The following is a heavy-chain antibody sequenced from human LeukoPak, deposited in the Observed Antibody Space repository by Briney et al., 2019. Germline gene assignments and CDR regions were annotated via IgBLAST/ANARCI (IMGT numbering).Heavy chain of an antibody. J-gene: IGHJ6*02. D-gene: IGHD3-9*01. CDR3: AREGRYYDILTGYDNYYYGMDV. CDR2: IKQDGSEK. V-gene: IGHV3-7*01. Sequence: GGSLRLSCAASGFTFSSYWMTWVRQAPGKGLEWVANIKQDGSEKYYVDSVKGRFTISRDNAKNSLYLQMNSLRAEDTAVYYCAREGRYYDILTGYDNYYYGMDVWGQGTTVTVSS. CDR1: GFTFSSYW.